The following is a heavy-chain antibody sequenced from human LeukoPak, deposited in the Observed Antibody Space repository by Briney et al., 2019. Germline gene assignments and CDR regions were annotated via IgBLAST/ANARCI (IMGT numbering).Heavy chain of an antibody. CDR3: ARGSSGGYYYYMDV. V-gene: IGHV3-33*01. CDR2: IWYDGSTK. J-gene: IGHJ6*03. CDR1: GFTFSSYG. D-gene: IGHD3-10*01. Sequence: GGSLRLSCAASGFTFSSYGMHWVRQAPGKGLEWVAVIWYDGSTKFYAGSVKGRFTISRDNPKNTLYLQMNSLRAEDTAVYYCARGSSGGYYYYMDVWGKGTTVTVSS.